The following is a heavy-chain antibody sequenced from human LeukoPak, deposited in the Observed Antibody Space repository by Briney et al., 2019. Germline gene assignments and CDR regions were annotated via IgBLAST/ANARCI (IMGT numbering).Heavy chain of an antibody. CDR3: VTRMSSSSLLDY. Sequence: GGSMRLSCAAAGFTFSSYWMRWVSQAPGKGLVWVSRINSDGSSTSYADSVKGRFTISRDNAKNTLYLQMNRLRAEDTAVYYCVTRMSSSSLLDYWGQGTLVTVSS. CDR1: GFTFSSYW. CDR2: INSDGSST. D-gene: IGHD6-6*01. V-gene: IGHV3-74*01. J-gene: IGHJ4*02.